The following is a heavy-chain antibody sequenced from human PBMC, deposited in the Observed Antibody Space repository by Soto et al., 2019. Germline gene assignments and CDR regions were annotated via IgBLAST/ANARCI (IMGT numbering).Heavy chain of an antibody. CDR2: INHSGST. CDR1: GGTFVGFY. Sequence: SETLCLPYSVEGGTFVGFYGRWIRQPPGKGLEWIGEINHSGSTNYNPSLKSRVTISVDTSKNQFSLKLSSVTAADTAVFYCASEYCSGGSCSNFDYWGQGTLVTVS. J-gene: IGHJ4*02. D-gene: IGHD2-15*01. V-gene: IGHV4-34*01. CDR3: ASEYCSGGSCSNFDY.